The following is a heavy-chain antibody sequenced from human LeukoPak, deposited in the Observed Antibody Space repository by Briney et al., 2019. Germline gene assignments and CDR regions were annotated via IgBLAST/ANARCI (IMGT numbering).Heavy chain of an antibody. J-gene: IGHJ4*02. Sequence: ASVKVSCKASGYTFTRYYIHWVRQAPGQGLGWMGIINPSGNSTSYAQKFQGRVTMTRDTSTSTVYMELSSLRSEDTAVYYCAREGTVSFDYWGQGTLVTASS. CDR2: INPSGNST. CDR1: GYTFTRYY. CDR3: AREGTVSFDY. D-gene: IGHD3/OR15-3a*01. V-gene: IGHV1-46*01.